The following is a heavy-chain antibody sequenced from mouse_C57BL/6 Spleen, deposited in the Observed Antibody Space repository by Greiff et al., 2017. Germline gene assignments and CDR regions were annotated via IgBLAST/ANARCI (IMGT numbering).Heavy chain of an antibody. CDR3: ARSITTVGAFDY. CDR2: ILPGRGST. CDR1: GYTFTGYW. Sequence: QVQLQQSGAELMKPGASVKLSCKATGYTFTGYWIEWVKQRPGHGLEWIGEILPGRGSTNYNEKFKGKATFTADTSSNSAYMQLSSLTTEYSAIYSCARSITTVGAFDYWGPGTTLTVSS. J-gene: IGHJ2*01. V-gene: IGHV1-9*01. D-gene: IGHD1-1*01.